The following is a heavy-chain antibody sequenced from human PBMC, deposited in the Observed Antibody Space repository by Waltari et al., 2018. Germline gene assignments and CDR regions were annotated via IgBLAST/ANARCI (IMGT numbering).Heavy chain of an antibody. CDR2: IKPDGTST. V-gene: IGHV3-74*01. CDR1: GFTFSTFW. CDR3: VRDLYGRDDV. D-gene: IGHD3-10*01. Sequence: EVQLVESGRGLVHPGGSLRLSCEASGFTFSTFWMHWVRHLPGKGLVWVSHIKPDGTSTDYGDSVEGRFTISRDNAKNTLYLQMNSLRAEDTAIYYCVRDLYGRDDVWGQGTMVTVSS. J-gene: IGHJ3*01.